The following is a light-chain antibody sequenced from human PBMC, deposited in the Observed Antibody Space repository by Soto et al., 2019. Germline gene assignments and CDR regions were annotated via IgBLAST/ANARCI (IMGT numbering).Light chain of an antibody. CDR2: GAS. V-gene: IGKV3-11*01. CDR3: QQRSNWPPPFT. J-gene: IGKJ5*01. Sequence: EIVMTQSPATLSLSPGERATLSCRASQSVSSYLAWYQQKPGQAPRLLIYGASTRATGIPARFSGSGSGTDFTLTISSLEPEDFAVYYCQQRSNWPPPFTFGQGTRLEI. CDR1: QSVSSY.